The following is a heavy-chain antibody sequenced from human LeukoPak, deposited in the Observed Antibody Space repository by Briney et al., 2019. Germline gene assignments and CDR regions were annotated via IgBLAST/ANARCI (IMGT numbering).Heavy chain of an antibody. J-gene: IGHJ4*02. V-gene: IGHV3-48*04. CDR1: GFTFSSYS. CDR3: ARRASYSGYDFDY. Sequence: PGGSLRLSCAASGFTFSSYSMDWVRQAPGKGLEWVSYISSSSSTIYYADSVKGRFTISRDNAKNSLYLQMNSLRAEDTAVYYCARRASYSGYDFDYWGQGTLVTVSS. CDR2: ISSSSSTI. D-gene: IGHD5-12*01.